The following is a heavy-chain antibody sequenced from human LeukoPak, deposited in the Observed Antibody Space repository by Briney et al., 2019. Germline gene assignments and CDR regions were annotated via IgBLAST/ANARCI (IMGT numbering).Heavy chain of an antibody. CDR3: TRVGYIDEGIDY. D-gene: IGHD5-24*01. CDR2: IKQDGSKK. CDR1: GFPFSSYW. V-gene: IGHV3-7*04. J-gene: IGHJ4*02. Sequence: GGPLRLSCVASGFPFSSYWMTWVRQAPGKGLEWVANIKQDGSKKSYVESVKGRFTISRDNAKNSLYLQMNSLRAEDTAIYYCTRVGYIDEGIDYWGQGTLVTVSS.